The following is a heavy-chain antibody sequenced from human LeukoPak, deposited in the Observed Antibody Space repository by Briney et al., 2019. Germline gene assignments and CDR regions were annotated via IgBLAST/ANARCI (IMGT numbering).Heavy chain of an antibody. D-gene: IGHD3-10*02. CDR2: INPNSGGT. Sequence: GASVKVSCKTSGYTFSAYYIHWVRQAPGQGLEWMGWINPNSGGTNYAQKFQGRVTMTRDTSISTAYMELSRLRSDDTAVYYCARDPLTMWSDYYYYGMDVWGQGTTVTVSS. CDR3: ARDPLTMWSDYYYYGMDV. V-gene: IGHV1-2*02. CDR1: GYTFSAYY. J-gene: IGHJ6*02.